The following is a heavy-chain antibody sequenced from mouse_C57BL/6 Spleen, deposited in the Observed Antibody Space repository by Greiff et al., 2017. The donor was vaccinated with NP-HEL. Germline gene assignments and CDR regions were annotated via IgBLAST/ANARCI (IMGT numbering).Heavy chain of an antibody. D-gene: IGHD2-3*01. CDR1: GYTFTDYN. CDR3: ARRRLYDGFFAY. CDR2: INPNNGGT. V-gene: IGHV1-22*01. J-gene: IGHJ3*01. Sequence: VQLQQSGPELVKPGASVKMSCKASGYTFTDYNMHWVKQSHGKSLEWIGYINPNNGGTSYNQKFKGKATLTVNKSSSTAYMELRSLTSEDSAVYYCARRRLYDGFFAYWGQGTLVTVSA.